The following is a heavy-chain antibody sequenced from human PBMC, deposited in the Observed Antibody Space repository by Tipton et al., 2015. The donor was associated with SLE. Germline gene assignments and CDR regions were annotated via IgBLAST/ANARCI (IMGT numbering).Heavy chain of an antibody. CDR1: GYAISSGYY. Sequence: TLSLTCSVSGYAISSGYYWGWIRQSPGMGLEWIGSVHHSGSTDYNPSLKSRVIMSVDTSKNQFSLNRISVTAADTAVYYCARSRIGLGYNYDMDVWGKGTTVTVSS. D-gene: IGHD1-1*01. J-gene: IGHJ6*03. CDR2: VHHSGST. CDR3: ARSRIGLGYNYDMDV. V-gene: IGHV4-38-2*02.